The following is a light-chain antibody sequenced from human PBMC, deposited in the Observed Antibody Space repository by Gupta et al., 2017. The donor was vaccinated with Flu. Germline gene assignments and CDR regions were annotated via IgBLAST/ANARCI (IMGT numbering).Light chain of an antibody. V-gene: IGLV1-51*01. CDR2: DND. CDR1: TSNIGSNS. CDR3: GTWDNTLSAV. J-gene: IGLJ3*02. Sequence: SALTHPPPVSAPPRQRVHIYCSGSTSNIGSNSVACYLHSPATAPKLLIYDNDKRPSGIPDRFSGSKSGTSATLGITGLQTGDEADYYCGTWDNTLSAVFGGGTKLTVL.